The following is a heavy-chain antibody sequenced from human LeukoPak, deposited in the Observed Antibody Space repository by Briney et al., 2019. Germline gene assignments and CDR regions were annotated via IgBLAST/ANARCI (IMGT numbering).Heavy chain of an antibody. CDR1: GFTVRSYS. D-gene: IGHD5-24*01. CDR3: ARDRMATITT. CDR2: ISSSSSYI. Sequence: GVSLRLSCAASGFTVRSYSMNWVRQAPGKGLEWVSSISSSSSYIYYADSVKGRFTISRDNAKNSLYLQMNSLRAEDTAVYYCARDRMATITTWGQGTLVTVSS. V-gene: IGHV3-21*01. J-gene: IGHJ4*02.